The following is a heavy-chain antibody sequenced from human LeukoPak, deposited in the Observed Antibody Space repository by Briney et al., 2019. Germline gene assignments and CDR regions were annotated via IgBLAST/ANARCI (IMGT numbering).Heavy chain of an antibody. J-gene: IGHJ6*03. CDR1: GGTFSSYA. D-gene: IGHD1-26*01. CDR3: ARGSGGADYYYYYMDV. CDR2: IIPIFGTA. V-gene: IGHV1-69*01. Sequence: SVKVSCKASGGTFSSYAISWVRQAPGQGLEWMGGIIPIFGTANYAQKFQGRVTITADESTSTAYMELGSLRSEDTAVYYCARGSGGADYYYYYMDVWGKGTTVTVSS.